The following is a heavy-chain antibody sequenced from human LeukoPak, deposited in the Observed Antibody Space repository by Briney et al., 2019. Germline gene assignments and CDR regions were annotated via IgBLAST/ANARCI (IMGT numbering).Heavy chain of an antibody. CDR1: GYTFASYG. CDR3: ARDLPQDGPDAFDI. D-gene: IGHD5-24*01. Sequence: ASVKVSCKASGYTFASYGISWVRQAPGQGLEWMGWISAYNGNTNYAQKLQGRVTMTTDTSTSTAYMELRSLRSDDTAVYYCARDLPQDGPDAFDIWGQGTMVTVSS. V-gene: IGHV1-18*01. J-gene: IGHJ3*02. CDR2: ISAYNGNT.